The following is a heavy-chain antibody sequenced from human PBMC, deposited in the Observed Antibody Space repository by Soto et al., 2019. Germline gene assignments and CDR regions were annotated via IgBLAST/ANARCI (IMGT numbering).Heavy chain of an antibody. J-gene: IGHJ4*02. CDR1: GYSFTSYW. CDR2: IYPGDSDT. V-gene: IGHV5-51*01. CDR3: ARHQRSYYDFWSGYLNFDY. D-gene: IGHD3-3*01. Sequence: ESLQLSCQGAGYSFTSYWIGWVRQIPGKGLEWMGIIYPGDSDTRYSPSFQGQVTISADKSISTAYPQWSSLKASDTAMYYCARHQRSYYDFWSGYLNFDYWGQGTLVTVSS.